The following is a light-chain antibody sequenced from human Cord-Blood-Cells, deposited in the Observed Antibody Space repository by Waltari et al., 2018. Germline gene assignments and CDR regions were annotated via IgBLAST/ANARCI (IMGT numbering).Light chain of an antibody. CDR3: CSYAGSSTFEV. J-gene: IGLJ2*01. Sequence: QSALTQPASVSGSPGQSITISCTGTSSDVGSYNLVSWYQQHPGKAPKLMIYEGSKLPSGVSNRFSVSKSGNTASLTISGLQAEDEADYYCCSYAGSSTFEVFGGGTKLTVL. CDR1: SSDVGSYNL. V-gene: IGLV2-23*03. CDR2: EGS.